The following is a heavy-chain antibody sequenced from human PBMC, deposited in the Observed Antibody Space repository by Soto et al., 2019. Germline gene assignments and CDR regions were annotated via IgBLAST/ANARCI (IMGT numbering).Heavy chain of an antibody. D-gene: IGHD2-15*01. J-gene: IGHJ3*02. Sequence: QGQLVESGGGVVQPGRSLRLSCAASDFAFSRYGMHWVRQAPGKGLEWAAVIWYDGSKTYYADSVKGRFTISRDNSKNILSLHMNRLTAEDTAVYFCARDTQACSGGNCYAAFDMWGQGTKVTVS. CDR2: IWYDGSKT. CDR3: ARDTQACSGGNCYAAFDM. V-gene: IGHV3-33*01. CDR1: DFAFSRYG.